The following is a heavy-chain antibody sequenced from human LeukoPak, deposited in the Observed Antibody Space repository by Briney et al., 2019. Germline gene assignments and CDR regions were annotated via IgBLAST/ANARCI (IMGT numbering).Heavy chain of an antibody. CDR1: GGSFTGYY. CDR2: INHSGST. Sequence: PSETLSLTCAVYGGSFTGYYWSWIRQPPGKGLEWIGEINHSGSTNYNPSLKSRVTISVDTSKNQFSLKLSSVTAADTAVYYCARGRYCRSTSFYLYSPSPFDYWGQGTPVTVSS. V-gene: IGHV4-34*01. J-gene: IGHJ4*02. D-gene: IGHD2-2*01. CDR3: ARGRYCRSTSFYLYSPSPFDY.